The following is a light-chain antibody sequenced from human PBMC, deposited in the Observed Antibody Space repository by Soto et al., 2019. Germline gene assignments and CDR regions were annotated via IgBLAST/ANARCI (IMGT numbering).Light chain of an antibody. CDR1: QTVSVW. CDR2: XAS. Sequence: SQMTQSPSTLAASLGDRVTFPXRASQTVSVWLAWHQQTTGKATKXXIYXASSLESGVPSRFSGSGSGTEFTLTISNLQPDYFGTYYCQQYKSMWTFGQGTKVDIK. CDR3: QQYKSMWT. J-gene: IGKJ1*01. V-gene: IGKV1-5*01.